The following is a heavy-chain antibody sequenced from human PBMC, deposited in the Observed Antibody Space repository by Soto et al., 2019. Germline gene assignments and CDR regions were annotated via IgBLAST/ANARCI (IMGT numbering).Heavy chain of an antibody. J-gene: IGHJ6*02. CDR1: GDSISSYN. CDR2: FRSSGGT. CDR3: VRQGIGVLHGPVDV. V-gene: IGHV4-59*08. D-gene: IGHD1-26*01. Sequence: QVQLQESGPGLVKPSETLSLTCTVSGDSISSYNLAWIRQPPGKGLEWIGYFRSSGGTSYNPSLQIRVAXQAHAXXQQFSRTLSSVTAADTAVYYCVRQGIGVLHGPVDVWGQGTTVTVSS.